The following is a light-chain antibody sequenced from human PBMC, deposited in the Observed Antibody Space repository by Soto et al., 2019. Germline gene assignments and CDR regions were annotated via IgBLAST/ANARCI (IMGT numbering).Light chain of an antibody. CDR3: SSYAGSNNLV. Sequence: QSVLTQPPSASGSPGQSVTISCTGTSSDVGGYTYVSWYQQHPGKAPKLMIYGVSKRPSGVPDRFSGSKSGNTASLTVSGLQAEDEADYYCSSYAGSNNLVFGGGTKVTVL. J-gene: IGLJ2*01. CDR1: SSDVGGYTY. V-gene: IGLV2-8*01. CDR2: GVS.